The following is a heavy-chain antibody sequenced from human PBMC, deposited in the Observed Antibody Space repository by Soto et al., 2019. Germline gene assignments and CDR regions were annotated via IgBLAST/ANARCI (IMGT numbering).Heavy chain of an antibody. CDR2: IIPIFGTA. V-gene: IGHV1-69*13. CDR1: GGTFSSYA. CDR3: ARAAAYCGGDCPTGVGY. D-gene: IGHD2-21*02. J-gene: IGHJ4*02. Sequence: SVKVSCKASGGTFSSYAISWVRQAPGQGLEWMGGIIPIFGTANYAQKFQGRVTITADESTSTAYMELSSLRSEDTAVYYCARAAAYCGGDCPTGVGYWGQGTLVTVSS.